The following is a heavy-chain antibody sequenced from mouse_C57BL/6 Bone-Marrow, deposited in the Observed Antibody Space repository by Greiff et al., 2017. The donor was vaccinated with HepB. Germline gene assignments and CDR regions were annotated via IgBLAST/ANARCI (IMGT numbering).Heavy chain of an antibody. CDR3: ARYDYGAY. D-gene: IGHD2-4*01. CDR1: GYAFSSSW. J-gene: IGHJ3*01. Sequence: QVQLQQSGPELVKPGASVKISCKASGYAFSSSWMNWVKQRPGKGLEWIGRIYPGDGDTNYNGKFKGKATLTADKSSSTAYMQLSSLTSEDSAVYFYARYDYGAYWGQGTLVTVSA. V-gene: IGHV1-82*01. CDR2: IYPGDGDT.